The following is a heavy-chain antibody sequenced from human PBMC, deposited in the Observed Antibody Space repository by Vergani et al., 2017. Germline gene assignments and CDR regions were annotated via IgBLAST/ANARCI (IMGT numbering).Heavy chain of an antibody. CDR2: IYYSGST. CDR1: GGSISSYY. V-gene: IGHV4-59*01. CDR3: ARVEYNRSPYYYYYMDV. J-gene: IGHJ6*03. D-gene: IGHD2/OR15-2a*01. Sequence: QVQLQESGPGLVQPSETLSLTCTVSGGSISSYYWSWIRQPPGKGLEWIGYIYYSGSTNYNLSLKSRVTISGDTSKNQFSLRLSSVTAAATAVYYCARVEYNRSPYYYYYMDVWGKGTTVTVSS.